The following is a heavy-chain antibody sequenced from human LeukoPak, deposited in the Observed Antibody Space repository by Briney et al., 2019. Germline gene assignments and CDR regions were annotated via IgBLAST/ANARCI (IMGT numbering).Heavy chain of an antibody. CDR1: GFTFDEYS. D-gene: IGHD5-18*01. V-gene: IGHV3-43*01. CDR2: ISWDVGNT. J-gene: IGHJ4*02. Sequence: GGSLRLSCAASGFTFDEYSMHWVRQAPGKGLQWVSLISWDVGNTNYADSVKGRFTISRDNSKNYLYLQMNSLRTEDTALYYCAKDIARGYSYGYLDYWGQGTLVTVSS. CDR3: AKDIARGYSYGYLDY.